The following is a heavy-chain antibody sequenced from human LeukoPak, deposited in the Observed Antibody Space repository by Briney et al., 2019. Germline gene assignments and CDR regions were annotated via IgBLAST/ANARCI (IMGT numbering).Heavy chain of an antibody. Sequence: PGGSLRLSCAASGFTFSSYAMHWVRQAPGKGLEWVAVISYDGSNKYYAGSVKGRFTISRDNSKNTLYLQMNSLRAEDTAVYYCASGRAPGNARWRGNWFDPWGQGTLVTVSS. CDR3: ASGRAPGNARWRGNWFDP. D-gene: IGHD1-14*01. V-gene: IGHV3-30-3*01. J-gene: IGHJ5*02. CDR2: ISYDGSNK. CDR1: GFTFSSYA.